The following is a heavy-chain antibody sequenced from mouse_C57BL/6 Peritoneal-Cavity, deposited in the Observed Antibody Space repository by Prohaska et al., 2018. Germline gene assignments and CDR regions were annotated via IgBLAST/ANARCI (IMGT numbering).Heavy chain of an antibody. Sequence: IQLVQSGPELKKPGETVKISCKASGYTFTTYGMSWVKQAPGKGLKWMGWINTYSGVPTYADDFKGRFAFSLETSASTAYLQINNLKNDDTATYFCARPAYSNYVDYWGQGTTLTVSS. CDR1: GYTFTTYG. CDR3: ARPAYSNYVDY. D-gene: IGHD2-5*01. CDR2: INTYSGVP. J-gene: IGHJ2*01. V-gene: IGHV9-3*01.